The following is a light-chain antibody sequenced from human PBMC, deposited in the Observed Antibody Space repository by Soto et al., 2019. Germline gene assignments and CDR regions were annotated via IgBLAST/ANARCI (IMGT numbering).Light chain of an antibody. CDR1: QGISSY. Sequence: IQLTQSPSSLSASVGDRVTINCRASQGISSYLAWYQQKPGKAPKLLIYAASTLQSGVPSRFSGSGSGTDFTLTISSLQLEDFATYYCQQLNIYPITFGQGTRLEIK. J-gene: IGKJ5*01. V-gene: IGKV1-9*01. CDR2: AAS. CDR3: QQLNIYPIT.